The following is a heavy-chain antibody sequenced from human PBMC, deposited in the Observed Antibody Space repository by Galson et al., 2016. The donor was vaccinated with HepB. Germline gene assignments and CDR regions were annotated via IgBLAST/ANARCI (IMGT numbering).Heavy chain of an antibody. V-gene: IGHV4-39*07. J-gene: IGHJ5*01. CDR3: AKFTLHPLRGDFGPWFDP. CDR1: GGSITTGGQY. Sequence: ETLSLTCTVSGGSITTGGQYWTWIRQPPGKGLEWIGSGNIYYNSSLKSRVVISVDTSKNQFSLTLNSVTTADTAVYYCAKFTLHPLRGDFGPWFDPWGQGALVIVSS. D-gene: IGHD3-10*01. CDR2: GNI.